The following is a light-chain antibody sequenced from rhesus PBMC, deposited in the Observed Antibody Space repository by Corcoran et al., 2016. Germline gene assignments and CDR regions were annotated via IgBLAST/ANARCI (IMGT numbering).Light chain of an antibody. CDR3: QQYNSAPFT. Sequence: DIQMTQSPSSLSASVGDRVTITCRARQGISSYLAWYQQKPGKAPKPLIYYASNLESGVPSRFCGSGSGTEFTLTISSLQPEDFATYDGQQYNSAPFTFGPGTKLDIK. V-gene: IGKV1-37*01. CDR1: QGISSY. J-gene: IGKJ3*01. CDR2: YAS.